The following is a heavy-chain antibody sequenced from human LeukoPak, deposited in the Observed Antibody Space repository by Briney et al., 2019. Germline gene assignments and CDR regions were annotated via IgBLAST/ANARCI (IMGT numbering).Heavy chain of an antibody. D-gene: IGHD3-3*01. J-gene: IGHJ6*03. V-gene: IGHV3-30*18. CDR1: GFTFSSYG. Sequence: QPGGSLRLSCAASGFTFSSYGMHWVRQAPGKGLEWVAVISYDGSNKYYADSVKGRFTISRDNSKNTLYLQMNSLRAEDTAVYYCAKDPGFGVGWVGYMDVWGKGTTVTVSS. CDR2: ISYDGSNK. CDR3: AKDPGFGVGWVGYMDV.